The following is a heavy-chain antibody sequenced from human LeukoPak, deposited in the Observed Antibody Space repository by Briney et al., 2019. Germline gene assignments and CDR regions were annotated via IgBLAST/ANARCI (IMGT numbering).Heavy chain of an antibody. CDR2: INSDGSWT. D-gene: IGHD2/OR15-2a*01. CDR3: VSFYETY. CDR1: GNYW. Sequence: GGSLRLSCAASGNYWMHWVRQVPGKGLVWVSHINSDGSWTSYADSVKGRFTISKDNAKNTVYLQMNSLRAEDTAVYYCVSFYETYWGRGTLVTVPS. J-gene: IGHJ4*02. V-gene: IGHV3-74*01.